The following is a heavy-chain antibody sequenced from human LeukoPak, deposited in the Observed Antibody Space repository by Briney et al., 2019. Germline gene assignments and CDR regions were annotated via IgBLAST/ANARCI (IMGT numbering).Heavy chain of an antibody. V-gene: IGHV4-39*07. CDR3: ARAARLTPRVVYYYYYMDV. CDR2: IYYSGST. CDR1: GGSISSSSYY. D-gene: IGHD3-3*01. J-gene: IGHJ6*03. Sequence: SETLSLTCTVSGGSISSSSYYWGWIRQPPGKGLEWIGSIYYSGSTNYNPSLKSRVTISVDTSKNQFSLKLSSVTAADTAVYYCARAARLTPRVVYYYYYMDVWGKGTTVTVSS.